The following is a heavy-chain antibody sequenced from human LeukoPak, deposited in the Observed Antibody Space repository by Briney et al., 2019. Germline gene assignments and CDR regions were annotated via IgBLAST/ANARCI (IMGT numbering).Heavy chain of an antibody. Sequence: ASVKVSCKASGYTFTGYYMHWVRQAPGQGLEWMGWINPNSGGTNYARKFQGRVTMTRDTSISTAYMELSRLRSDDTAVYYCARVYGDIAVAGAFDIWGQGTMVTVSS. CDR2: INPNSGGT. CDR1: GYTFTGYY. J-gene: IGHJ3*02. V-gene: IGHV1-2*02. CDR3: ARVYGDIAVAGAFDI. D-gene: IGHD6-19*01.